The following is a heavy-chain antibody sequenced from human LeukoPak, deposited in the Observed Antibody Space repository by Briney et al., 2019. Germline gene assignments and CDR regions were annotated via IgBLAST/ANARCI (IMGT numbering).Heavy chain of an antibody. CDR3: ARGEDIVVVPAAEPLFDY. D-gene: IGHD2-2*01. J-gene: IGHJ4*02. CDR1: AGSISSGGYY. V-gene: IGHV4-31*03. CDR2: IYYSGST. Sequence: PSETLSLTCTVSAGSISSGGYYGSWIRQHPWKGLEGIGYIYYSGSTYYNPSLKSRVTISVDTSKNQFSLKLSSVTAADTAVYYCARGEDIVVVPAAEPLFDYWGQGTLVTVSS.